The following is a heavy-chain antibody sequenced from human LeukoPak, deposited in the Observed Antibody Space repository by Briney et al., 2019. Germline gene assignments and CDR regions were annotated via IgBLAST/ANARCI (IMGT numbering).Heavy chain of an antibody. Sequence: ASETLSLTCSVSGGSTESYYWSWIRQPPGKGLEFIGYIAASGTTKHNPSLKSRVTLSMDTSKNQFSLKLRSVTAADTAVYFCARFPYFEGFDYWGQGTQVIVSS. V-gene: IGHV4-4*08. CDR1: GGSTESYY. D-gene: IGHD3-9*01. CDR3: ARFPYFEGFDY. CDR2: IAASGTT. J-gene: IGHJ4*02.